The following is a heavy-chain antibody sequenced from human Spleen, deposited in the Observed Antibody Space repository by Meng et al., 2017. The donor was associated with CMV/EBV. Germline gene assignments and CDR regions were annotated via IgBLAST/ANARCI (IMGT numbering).Heavy chain of an antibody. J-gene: IGHJ4*02. D-gene: IGHD2-2*01. CDR2: IRFDGSNK. CDR1: GFTFKSFG. V-gene: IGHV3-30*02. Sequence: GGSLRLSCAASGFTFKSFGMHWVRQAPGKGPEWVAFIRFDGSNKQYGDSVKGRFTISRDNAKNTLDLQMNSLRAEDTAVYYRAGSESPWYQVYWGRGILVTVSS. CDR3: AGSESPWYQVY.